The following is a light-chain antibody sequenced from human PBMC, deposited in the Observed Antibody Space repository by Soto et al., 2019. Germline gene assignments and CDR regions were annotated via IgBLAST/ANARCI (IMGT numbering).Light chain of an antibody. CDR1: SSDIGGYNY. J-gene: IGLJ3*02. V-gene: IGLV2-8*01. Sequence: QSALTQPPSASGSPGQSVTISCTGTSSDIGGYNYVSWYQQHPGKAPKVMIYEVSKRPSGVPDRFSGSKSDNTASLTVSGLQPEDEADYYCSSYAGSNNLGVFGGGTKLTVL. CDR2: EVS. CDR3: SSYAGSNNLGV.